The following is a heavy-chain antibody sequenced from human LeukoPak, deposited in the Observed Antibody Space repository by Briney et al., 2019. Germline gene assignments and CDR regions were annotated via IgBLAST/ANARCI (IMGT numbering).Heavy chain of an antibody. J-gene: IGHJ4*02. V-gene: IGHV4-30-2*01. CDR3: ARGNYGSGSYSFSFGY. D-gene: IGHD3-10*01. CDR1: GGSISSGGYS. Sequence: SETLSLTCAVSGGSISSGGYSWSWIRQPPGKGLEWIGYIYHSGSTYYNPSLKSRVTISVDRSKNQFSLKLSSVTAADTAVYYCARGNYGSGSYSFSFGYWGQGTLVTVSS. CDR2: IYHSGST.